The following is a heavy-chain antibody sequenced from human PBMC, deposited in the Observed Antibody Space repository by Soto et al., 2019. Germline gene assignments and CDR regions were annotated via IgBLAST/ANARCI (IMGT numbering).Heavy chain of an antibody. J-gene: IGHJ4*02. CDR2: IYYSGST. CDR1: GGSISNYY. Sequence: PSETLSLTCTVSGGSISNYYWSWIRQPPGKGLEWLGYIYYSGSTNYNPSLKSRVTISVDTSKNQFSLRLTSVSAADTAVFYCARSTYYDGSSGFYQFDQWGQGTLVTVSS. D-gene: IGHD3-22*01. CDR3: ARSTYYDGSSGFYQFDQ. V-gene: IGHV4-59*01.